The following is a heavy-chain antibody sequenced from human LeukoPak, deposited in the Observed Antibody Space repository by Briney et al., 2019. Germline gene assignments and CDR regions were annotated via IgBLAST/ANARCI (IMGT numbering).Heavy chain of an antibody. J-gene: IGHJ3*02. Sequence: KPGESLKISCKGSGYRFTSYWIGWVRQMPGKGLEWMGIIYPGDSDTRYSPSFQGQVTISADKSISTAYLQWSSLKASDTAMYYCASDSSGYRDAFDIWGQGTMVTVSS. V-gene: IGHV5-51*01. D-gene: IGHD3-22*01. CDR1: GYRFTSYW. CDR2: IYPGDSDT. CDR3: ASDSSGYRDAFDI.